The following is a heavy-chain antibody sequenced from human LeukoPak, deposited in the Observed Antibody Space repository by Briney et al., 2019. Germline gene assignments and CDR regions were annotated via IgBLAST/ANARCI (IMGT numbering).Heavy chain of an antibody. CDR3: ARGYSGYDFGY. Sequence: SVKVSCKASGGTFSSYAISWVRQAPGQGLEWMGRIIPIFGIANYAQKFQGRVTITADKSTSTAYMELSSLRSEDTAVYYCARGYSGYDFGYWGQGTLVTVSS. CDR2: IIPIFGIA. CDR1: GGTFSSYA. J-gene: IGHJ4*02. V-gene: IGHV1-69*04. D-gene: IGHD5-12*01.